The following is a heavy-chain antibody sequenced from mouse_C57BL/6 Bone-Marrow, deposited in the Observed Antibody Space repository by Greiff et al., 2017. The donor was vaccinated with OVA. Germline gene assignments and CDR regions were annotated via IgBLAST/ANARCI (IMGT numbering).Heavy chain of an antibody. CDR3: ARGDYDEAFAY. CDR2: IDPSDSYT. D-gene: IGHD2-4*01. CDR1: GYTFTSYW. Sequence: VQLQQPGAELVKPGASVKMSCKASGYTFTSYWMHWVKQRPGQGLEWIGEIDPSDSYTNYNQKFKGKSTLTVDKSSSTAYMQLSSLTSEDSAVYYCARGDYDEAFAYWGQGTLVTVSA. V-gene: IGHV1-69*01. J-gene: IGHJ3*01.